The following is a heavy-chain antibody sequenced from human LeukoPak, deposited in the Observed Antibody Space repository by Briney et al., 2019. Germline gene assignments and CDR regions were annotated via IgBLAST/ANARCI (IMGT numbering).Heavy chain of an antibody. J-gene: IGHJ4*02. CDR2: IYYSGST. CDR1: GGSISSTSFY. V-gene: IGHV4-39*01. D-gene: IGHD5-12*01. Sequence: SDTLSLTCTVSGGSISSTSFYWAWIRQPPGKGLEWIGGIYYSGSTFYNPSLKSRVAISADTSKNQFSLKLSSVTAADTAVYFCARRRIVATIDYWGQGTLVTVSS. CDR3: ARRRIVATIDY.